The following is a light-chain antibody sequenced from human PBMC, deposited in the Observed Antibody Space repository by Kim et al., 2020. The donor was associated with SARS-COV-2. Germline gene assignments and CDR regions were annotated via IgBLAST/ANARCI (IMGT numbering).Light chain of an antibody. CDR2: DVN. J-gene: IGLJ3*02. V-gene: IGLV2-14*03. CDR1: SNAVGAYRY. Sequence: GHSVTNACTGSSNAVGAYRYVSWFQQHPDKAPQLIISDVNKRPSGVSDRFSGSKSGNTASLTISGLRAEDAADYYCSSYTYSKAWVFGGGTKLTVL. CDR3: SSYTYSKAWV.